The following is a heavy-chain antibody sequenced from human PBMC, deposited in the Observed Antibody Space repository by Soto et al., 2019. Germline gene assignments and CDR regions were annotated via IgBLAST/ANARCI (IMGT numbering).Heavy chain of an antibody. CDR2: ISSSGSTI. Sequence: EVQLVESGGGLVQPGGSLRLSCAASGFTFSSYEMNWVRQAPGKGLEWVSYISSSGSTIYYADSVKGRFTISRDNAKNSLYLQMNSLRAEDTAVYYCAHAVVITTYAFDIWGQGTMVTVSS. CDR3: AHAVVITTYAFDI. V-gene: IGHV3-48*03. J-gene: IGHJ3*02. D-gene: IGHD3-22*01. CDR1: GFTFSSYE.